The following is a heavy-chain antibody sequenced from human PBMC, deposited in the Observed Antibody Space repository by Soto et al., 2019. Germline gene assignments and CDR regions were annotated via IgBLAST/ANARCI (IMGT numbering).Heavy chain of an antibody. CDR1: GYTFTSYD. V-gene: IGHV1-8*01. D-gene: IGHD6-6*01. J-gene: IGHJ6*02. Sequence: ASVKVSCKASGYTFTSYDINWVRQATGQGLEWMGWMNPNSGNTGYAQKFQGRVTMTRNTSISTAYMELSSLRSEDTAVYYCARRGLSRSSTFRYYYYGMDVWGQGTTVTV. CDR3: ARRGLSRSSTFRYYYYGMDV. CDR2: MNPNSGNT.